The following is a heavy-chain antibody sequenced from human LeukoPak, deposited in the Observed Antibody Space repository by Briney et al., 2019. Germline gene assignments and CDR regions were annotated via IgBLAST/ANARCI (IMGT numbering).Heavy chain of an antibody. Sequence: GGSLRLSCAASGFTFSSYWMHWVRHAPGKGLVWVSRINSDGSSTSYADSVKGRFTISRDNAKNTLYLQMNSLRAEDTAVYYCAVLAATDRGRFDYWGQGTLVTVSS. D-gene: IGHD3-16*01. CDR3: AVLAATDRGRFDY. J-gene: IGHJ4*02. V-gene: IGHV3-74*01. CDR1: GFTFSSYW. CDR2: INSDGSST.